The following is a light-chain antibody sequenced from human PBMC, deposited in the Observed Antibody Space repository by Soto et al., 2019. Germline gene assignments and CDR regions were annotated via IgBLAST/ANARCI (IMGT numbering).Light chain of an antibody. CDR3: ASWDDSLSGLYV. CDR1: SSNIGNGY. Sequence: QSALTQPPSASGTPGQRVTISCSGSSSNIGNGYVYWYQQVPGTAPKLLIYSDYQRPSGVPGRFSGSKSGTSASLAISGLRSEDEGDYYCASWDDSLSGLYVFGTGTKVTVL. V-gene: IGLV1-47*02. J-gene: IGLJ1*01. CDR2: SDY.